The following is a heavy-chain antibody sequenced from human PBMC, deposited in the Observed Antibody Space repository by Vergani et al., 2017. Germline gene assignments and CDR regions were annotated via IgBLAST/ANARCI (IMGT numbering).Heavy chain of an antibody. Sequence: EVQLMESGGGLVQPGESLRLSCTVSGFTFTSYGISWVRQAPGKGLEWVSGISASGGSTYYTDSVKGRFIISRDISKNTLYLQMSSLRADDTAVYYCAKDRPRDWETPLFLFVCWGQGTLVAVSS. CDR2: ISASGGST. CDR3: AKDRPRDWETPLFLFVC. J-gene: IGHJ4*02. CDR1: GFTFTSYG. V-gene: IGHV3-23*01. D-gene: IGHD1-26*01.